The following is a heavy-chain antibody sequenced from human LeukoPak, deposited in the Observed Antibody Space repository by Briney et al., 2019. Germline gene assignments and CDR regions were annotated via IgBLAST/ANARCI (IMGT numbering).Heavy chain of an antibody. Sequence: SETLSLTCTVSGGSISSYYWSWIRQPAGKGLEWIGRIYTSGSTNYNPSLKSRVTISVDTSKNQFSLKLSSVTAADTAVYYCARAQVGATTHDAFDIWGQGTMVTVSS. V-gene: IGHV4-4*07. J-gene: IGHJ3*02. CDR1: GGSISSYY. CDR3: ARAQVGATTHDAFDI. CDR2: IYTSGST. D-gene: IGHD1-26*01.